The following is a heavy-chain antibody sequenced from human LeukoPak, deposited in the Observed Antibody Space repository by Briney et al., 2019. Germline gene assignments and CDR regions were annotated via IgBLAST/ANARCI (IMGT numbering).Heavy chain of an antibody. Sequence: GASVKGSCKASGYTFTGYYMHWVRQAPGQGLEWMGWINPNSGGTNYAQKFQGRVTMTRDTSISTAYMELSRLRSDDTAVYYCARGAGLQLLTHDYWGQGTLVTVSS. V-gene: IGHV1-2*02. CDR1: GYTFTGYY. J-gene: IGHJ4*02. CDR3: ARGAGLQLLTHDY. CDR2: INPNSGGT. D-gene: IGHD5-18*01.